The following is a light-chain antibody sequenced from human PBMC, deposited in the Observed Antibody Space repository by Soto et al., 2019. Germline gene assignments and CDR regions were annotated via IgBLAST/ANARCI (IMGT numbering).Light chain of an antibody. V-gene: IGKV1-12*01. CDR1: QGISSW. CDR3: QPVNSFPLT. CDR2: AAS. J-gene: IGKJ4*01. Sequence: DIQMTQSPSSVSSSVGDRVTITCRASQGISSWLAWYQQKPGKAPKLLIYAASSLQSGVPSRFSGSVSGKYFPLTISTLQPEDFSPIYCQPVNSFPLTLGGGTKGEI.